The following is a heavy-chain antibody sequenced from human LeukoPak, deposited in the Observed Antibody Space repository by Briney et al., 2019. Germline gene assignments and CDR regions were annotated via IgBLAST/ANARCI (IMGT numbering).Heavy chain of an antibody. CDR3: ARRYYYGSGSYPN. D-gene: IGHD3-10*01. Sequence: SETLSLTCTVSGGSISSSSYYWGWIRQPPGKGLEWIGEINHSGSTNYNPSLKSRVTISVDTSKNQFSLKLSSVTAADTAVYYCARRYYYGSGSYPNWGQGTLVTVSS. CDR2: INHSGST. J-gene: IGHJ4*02. V-gene: IGHV4-39*07. CDR1: GGSISSSSYY.